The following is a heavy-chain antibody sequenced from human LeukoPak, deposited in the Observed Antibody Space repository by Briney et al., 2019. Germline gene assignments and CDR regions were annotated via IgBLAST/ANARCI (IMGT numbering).Heavy chain of an antibody. CDR2: IYYSGST. J-gene: IGHJ5*02. D-gene: IGHD3-10*01. CDR3: ARRVTMVRGVITNNWFDP. CDR1: GGSFSGYY. V-gene: IGHV4-59*08. Sequence: SETLSLTCAVYGGSFSGYYWSWIRQPPGKGLEWIGYIYYSGSTNYNPSLKSRVTISVDTSKNQFSLKLSSVTAADTAVYYCARRVTMVRGVITNNWFDPWGQGTLVTVSS.